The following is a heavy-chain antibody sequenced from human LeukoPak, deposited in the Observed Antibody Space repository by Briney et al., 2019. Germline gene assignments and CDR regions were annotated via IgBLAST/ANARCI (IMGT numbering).Heavy chain of an antibody. CDR2: IYYGGST. D-gene: IGHD4-17*01. Sequence: SETLSLTCTVSGGSISSYYWSWIRQPPGKGLEWIGYIYYGGSTNYNPSLKSRVTISVDTSKNQFSLKLSSVTAADTAVYYCARGTHYGDYDYWGQGTLVTVSS. CDR3: ARGTHYGDYDY. CDR1: GGSISSYY. J-gene: IGHJ4*02. V-gene: IGHV4-59*01.